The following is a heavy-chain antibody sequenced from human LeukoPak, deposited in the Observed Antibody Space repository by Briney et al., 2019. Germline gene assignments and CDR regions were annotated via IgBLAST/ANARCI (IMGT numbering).Heavy chain of an antibody. CDR3: ARVGLGYCSGGSCSDFDY. CDR2: ISAYNGNT. D-gene: IGHD2-15*01. Sequence: GASVKVSCKASGYTFTSYGISWVRQAPGQGLEWMGWISAYNGNTNYAQKFQGRVTMTRDTSISTAYMELSRLRSDDTAVYYCARVGLGYCSGGSCSDFDYWGQGTLVTVSS. CDR1: GYTFTSYG. J-gene: IGHJ4*02. V-gene: IGHV1-18*01.